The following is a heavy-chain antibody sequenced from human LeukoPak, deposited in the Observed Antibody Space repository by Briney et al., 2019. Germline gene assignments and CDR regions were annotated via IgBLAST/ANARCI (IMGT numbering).Heavy chain of an antibody. Sequence: PGGSLRLSCAASGFTFDDYTMHWVRQAPGKGLEWVSLISWDGGSTYYADSVKGRFTISRDNSKNSLYLQMNSLRTEDTALYYCAKGVYYYYYGMDVWGQGTTVTVSS. CDR2: ISWDGGST. CDR1: GFTFDDYT. V-gene: IGHV3-43*01. CDR3: AKGVYYYYYGMDV. D-gene: IGHD3-3*01. J-gene: IGHJ6*02.